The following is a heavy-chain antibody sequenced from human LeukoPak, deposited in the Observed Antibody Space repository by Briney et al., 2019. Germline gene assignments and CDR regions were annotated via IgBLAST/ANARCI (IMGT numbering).Heavy chain of an antibody. CDR2: INPNSGGT. V-gene: IGHV1-2*02. CDR3: ARAGGVWFGENKNWFDP. J-gene: IGHJ5*02. Sequence: ASVKVSCKASGYTFTGYYMHWVRQAPGQGLEWMGWINPNSGGTNYAQKFQGRVTMTRDTSISTAYMELSSLRSEDTAVYYCARAGGVWFGENKNWFDPWGQGTLVTVSS. CDR1: GYTFTGYY. D-gene: IGHD3-10*01.